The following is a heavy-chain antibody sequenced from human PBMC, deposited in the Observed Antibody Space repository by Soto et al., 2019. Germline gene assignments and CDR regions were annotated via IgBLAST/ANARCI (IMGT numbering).Heavy chain of an antibody. Sequence: QVQLQESGPGLVKPSGTLSLTCAVSSGSISSAHWWNWVRQPPGKGLEWIGEIYHSGSTNYNPSLKSRVIVSVDKSMNQFSLKLTSVTAADTAVYYCATTSDYSLGVWGQGTTVTVSS. CDR3: ATTSDYSLGV. CDR2: IYHSGST. J-gene: IGHJ6*02. CDR1: SGSISSAHW. V-gene: IGHV4-4*02.